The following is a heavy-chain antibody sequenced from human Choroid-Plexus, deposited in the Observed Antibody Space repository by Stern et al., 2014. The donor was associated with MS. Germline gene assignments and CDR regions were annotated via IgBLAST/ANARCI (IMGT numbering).Heavy chain of an antibody. Sequence: VQLVESGGGVVQPGRPLRLSCAASGFTFGSCAMHWVRQAPGKGLEWVAGVSSDGSNKYYTDSVKGRFTVSRDNSQNTLYMQMSSLRAEDTAVYYCAKDRQYLTYFFDHWGQGSLVTVSS. J-gene: IGHJ5*02. CDR2: VSSDGSNK. CDR1: GFTFGSCA. CDR3: AKDRQYLTYFFDH. D-gene: IGHD2-8*01. V-gene: IGHV3-30*18.